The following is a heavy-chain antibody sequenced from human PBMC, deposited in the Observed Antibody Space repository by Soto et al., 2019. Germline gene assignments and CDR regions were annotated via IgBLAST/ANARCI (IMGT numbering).Heavy chain of an antibody. CDR2: IYYSGST. D-gene: IGHD3-9*01. J-gene: IGHJ6*03. V-gene: IGHV4-39*01. CDR3: AIHGFFRYFDWLIDYYYYMDV. CDR1: GGSISSSSYY. Sequence: TSETLSLTCTVSGGSISSSSYYWGWIRQPPGKGMEWIGSIYYSGSTYYNPSLKSRVTISVDTSKNQFSLKLSSVTAADTAVYYCAIHGFFRYFDWLIDYYYYMDVWGKGTTVTVSS.